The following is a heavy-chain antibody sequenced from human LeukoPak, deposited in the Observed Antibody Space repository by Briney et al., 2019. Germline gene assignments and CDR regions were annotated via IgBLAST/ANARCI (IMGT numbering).Heavy chain of an antibody. CDR3: ARAYYDFWSGYYLPYYYYGMDV. CDR2: INTNTGNP. Sequence: GASVKVSCKASGYTFTSYAMNWVRQAPGQGPEWMGWINTNTGNPTYAQGFTGRFVFSLDTSVSTAYLQISSLKAEDTAVYYCARAYYDFWSGYYLPYYYYGMDVWGQGTTVTVSS. J-gene: IGHJ6*02. CDR1: GYTFTSYA. V-gene: IGHV7-4-1*02. D-gene: IGHD3-3*01.